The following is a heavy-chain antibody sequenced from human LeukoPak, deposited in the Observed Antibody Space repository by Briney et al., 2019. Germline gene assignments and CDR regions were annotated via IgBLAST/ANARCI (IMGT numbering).Heavy chain of an antibody. CDR3: ARVGRIVLVTGIPDAFDI. CDR1: VYTFTTYY. J-gene: IGHJ3*02. V-gene: IGHV1-46*01. D-gene: IGHD2-21*02. Sequence: WASVNVSCKASVYTFTTYYMHWVRQAPGPELEGMGIINPSGGSTSYAQNFQGRVTMTSDTSTSTVYMELSSLRLEHTAVYSCARVGRIVLVTGIPDAFDIWGQGTMVTVSS. CDR2: INPSGGST.